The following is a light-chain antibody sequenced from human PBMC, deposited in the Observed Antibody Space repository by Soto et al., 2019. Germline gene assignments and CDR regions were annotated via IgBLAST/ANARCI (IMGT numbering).Light chain of an antibody. CDR3: SSYSRRSTYV. J-gene: IGLJ1*01. CDR1: SSDVGGYNY. V-gene: IGLV2-14*03. CDR2: DVS. Sequence: QSVLPQPASVSGPPGQSITISCTGTSSDVGGYNYVSWYQQHPGKAPKLIIYDVSYRPSGVSNRFSGSKSGNTASLTISGLQAEDEADYFCSSYSRRSTYVFGTGTKVTVL.